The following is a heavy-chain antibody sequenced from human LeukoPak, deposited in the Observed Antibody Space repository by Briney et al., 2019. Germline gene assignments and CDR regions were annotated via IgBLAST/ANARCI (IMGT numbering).Heavy chain of an antibody. CDR1: GGSISRSSYY. Sequence: SETLSLTCTVSGGSISRSSYYWGWIRQPPGKGLEWIGSIYSSGSTYYNPSLKSPVTIFVDTSKSQFSLKLSSVTAADTAVYYCARLGDSGSSLNWFDPWGQGTLVTVSS. J-gene: IGHJ5*02. V-gene: IGHV4-39*01. D-gene: IGHD3-10*01. CDR3: ARLGDSGSSLNWFDP. CDR2: IYSSGST.